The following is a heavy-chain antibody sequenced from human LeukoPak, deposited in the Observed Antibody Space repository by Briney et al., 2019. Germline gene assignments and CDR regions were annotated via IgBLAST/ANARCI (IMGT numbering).Heavy chain of an antibody. CDR1: GYTFTGYD. D-gene: IGHD1-26*01. CDR2: MNPNTGDT. CDR3: TRGSLSGSSRDY. V-gene: IGHV1-8*01. J-gene: IGHJ4*02. Sequence: GASVKVSCEASGYTFTGYDINWVRQATGQGLEWMGWMNPNTGDTGHAQKFQGRVTMTRNTSIDTAYMELSGLRSEDTAVYYCTRGSLSGSSRDYWGQGTLVTVS.